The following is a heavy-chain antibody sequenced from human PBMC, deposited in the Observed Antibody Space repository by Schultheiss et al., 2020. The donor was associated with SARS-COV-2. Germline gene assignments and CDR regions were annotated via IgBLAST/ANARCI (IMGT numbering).Heavy chain of an antibody. CDR2: IYYSGST. CDR1: GGSISSYY. Sequence: SQTLSLTCTVSGGSISSYYWSWIRQPPGKGLEWIGYIYYSGSTNYNPSLKSRVTMSVDTSKNQFSLKLSSVTAADTAVYYCARASCGGDCYHSYYYYGMDVWGQGTTVTVSS. CDR3: ARASCGGDCYHSYYYYGMDV. V-gene: IGHV4-59*12. J-gene: IGHJ6*02. D-gene: IGHD2-21*02.